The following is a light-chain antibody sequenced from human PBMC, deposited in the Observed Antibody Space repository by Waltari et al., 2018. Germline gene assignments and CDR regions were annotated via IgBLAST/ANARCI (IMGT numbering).Light chain of an antibody. J-gene: IGKJ4*01. CDR1: QNINNC. Sequence: DIQMTQSPSSLSASVGDRVTITCRASQNINNCLNWYQQRPGKAPKLLIYAASTLQSGAPSRFGGSGSGTDFTLTITSLQPEDFATYFCQQGYRTPLTFGGGTKVEIK. CDR2: AAS. CDR3: QQGYRTPLT. V-gene: IGKV1-39*01.